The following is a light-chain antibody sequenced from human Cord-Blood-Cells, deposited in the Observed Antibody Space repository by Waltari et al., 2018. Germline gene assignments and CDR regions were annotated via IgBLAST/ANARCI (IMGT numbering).Light chain of an antibody. J-gene: IGLJ2*01. CDR1: SSDAGGYNY. CDR2: DVS. CDR3: SSYTSSSTLV. V-gene: IGLV2-14*01. Sequence: QSALTQPASVSGSPGQSITIPCPGTSSDAGGYNYVSWYQQHPGKAPKLMIYDVSKRPSGVSNRFSGSKSGNTASLTISGLQAEDEADYYCSSYTSSSTLVFGGGTKLTVL.